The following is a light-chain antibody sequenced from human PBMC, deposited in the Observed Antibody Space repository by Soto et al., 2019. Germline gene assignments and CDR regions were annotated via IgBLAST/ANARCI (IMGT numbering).Light chain of an antibody. J-gene: IGKJ1*01. CDR2: GAS. CDR1: QSVTSSY. Sequence: EIELTQSPGTLFLSPGEGATLSCRASQSVTSSYLAWYQQKPGQAPRLLIFGASSRATGMPDRFSGSGSGTDFTLTISRLEPEDFAVYYCQQYASAPRTFGQGTKVEIK. V-gene: IGKV3-20*01. CDR3: QQYASAPRT.